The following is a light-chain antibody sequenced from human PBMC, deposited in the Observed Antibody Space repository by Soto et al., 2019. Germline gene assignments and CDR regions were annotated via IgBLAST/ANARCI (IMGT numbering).Light chain of an antibody. V-gene: IGKV3-15*01. Sequence: EIVMTQSPATLCVSPGERATLSCRASQSISSNLAWYQQKPGQAPRLLIYGASTRATAFPARFSGSGSGTEFTLTISSLEPEDFAVYYCQQRSNWPPLTFGGGTKVDIK. CDR1: QSISSN. CDR3: QQRSNWPPLT. CDR2: GAS. J-gene: IGKJ4*01.